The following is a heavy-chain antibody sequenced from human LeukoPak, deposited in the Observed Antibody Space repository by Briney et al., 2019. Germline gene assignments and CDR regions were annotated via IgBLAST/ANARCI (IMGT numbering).Heavy chain of an antibody. CDR2: IYHSGST. CDR3: ARGYFDWNHNYGMDV. D-gene: IGHD3-9*01. Sequence: PSETLSLTCAASGGSISSGGYSWSWIRQPPGKGLEWIGYIYHSGSTYYNPSLKSRVTISVDRSKNQFSLKLSSVTAADTAVYYCARGYFDWNHNYGMDVWGQGTTVTVSS. V-gene: IGHV4-30-2*01. CDR1: GGSISSGGYS. J-gene: IGHJ6*02.